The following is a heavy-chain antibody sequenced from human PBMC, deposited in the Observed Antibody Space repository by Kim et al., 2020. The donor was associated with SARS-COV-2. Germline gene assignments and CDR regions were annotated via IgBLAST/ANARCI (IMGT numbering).Heavy chain of an antibody. CDR2: LSGGGGST. CDR1: GFTFTNYA. V-gene: IGHV3-23*01. Sequence: GGSLRLSCVASGFTFTNYAMNWVRQAPGKGLEWVSVLSGGGGSTDYADSVKGRFTISRDNSKNTLYLQMNSLRAEDTAVYYCAKGGFWLGSTGQNWFDPWAQGPLVTVSS. D-gene: IGHD3-9*01. J-gene: IGHJ5*02. CDR3: AKGGFWLGSTGQNWFDP.